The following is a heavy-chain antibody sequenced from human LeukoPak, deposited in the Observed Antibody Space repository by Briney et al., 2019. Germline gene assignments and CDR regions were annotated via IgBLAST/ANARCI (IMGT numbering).Heavy chain of an antibody. CDR2: MNPNSGNT. D-gene: IGHD6-13*01. J-gene: IGHJ5*02. V-gene: IGHV1-8*01. CDR1: GYTFTSYD. Sequence: GASVKVSCKASGYTFTSYDIHWLRQATGQGLEWMGWMNPNSGNTGYAQKFQGRVTMTRNTPISTAYMELISLRSEDTAVYYCVIDSSSWYNYFDPWGQGTLVTVSS. CDR3: VIDSSSWYNYFDP.